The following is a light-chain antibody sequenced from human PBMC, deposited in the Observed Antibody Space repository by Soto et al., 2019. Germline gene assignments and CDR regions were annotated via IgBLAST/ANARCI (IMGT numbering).Light chain of an antibody. CDR1: QSINSW. CDR3: QQYNSFWT. CDR2: DAS. J-gene: IGKJ1*01. Sequence: DIQMTQSPSTLSASVGDRVTITCRASQSINSWLAWDQQKPGKAPKLLIYDASNLESGVPSRFSGSRSGTEFTRTIGSLQPVDFATHYCQQYNSFWTFGQGTKVEIK. V-gene: IGKV1-5*01.